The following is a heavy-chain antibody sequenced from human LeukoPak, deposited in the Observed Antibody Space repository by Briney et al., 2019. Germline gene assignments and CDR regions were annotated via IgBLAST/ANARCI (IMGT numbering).Heavy chain of an antibody. CDR2: ISSSSSTI. CDR1: GFTFSSYS. Sequence: GGFLRLSCAASGFTFSSYSMNWVRQAPGKGLEWVSYISSSSSTIYYADSVKGRFTISRDNAKNSLYLQMNSLRAEDTAVYYCARDMRKQQPDAFDIWGQGTMVTVSS. V-gene: IGHV3-48*01. D-gene: IGHD6-13*01. J-gene: IGHJ3*02. CDR3: ARDMRKQQPDAFDI.